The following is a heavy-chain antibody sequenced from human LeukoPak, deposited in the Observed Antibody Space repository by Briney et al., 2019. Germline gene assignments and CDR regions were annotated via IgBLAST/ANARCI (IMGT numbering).Heavy chain of an antibody. CDR3: ARDRDSDGFLDY. CDR2: IYYSGST. V-gene: IGHV4-59*01. CDR1: GGSISTYY. D-gene: IGHD5-18*01. Sequence: PSETLSLTCTVSGGSISTYYWSWIRQPPGMGLEWIGYIYYSGSTNYNPSLKSRVTISVDTSKNQFSLKLRSVTAADTAVYYCARDRDSDGFLDYWGQGTLVTVSS. J-gene: IGHJ4*02.